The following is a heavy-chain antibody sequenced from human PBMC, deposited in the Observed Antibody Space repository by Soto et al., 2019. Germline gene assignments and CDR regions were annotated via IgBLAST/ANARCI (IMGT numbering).Heavy chain of an antibody. CDR3: AREYDILTGYYRRPFYYGMDV. CDR1: GGTFSSYT. CDR2: IIPILGIA. Sequence: SVKVSCKASGGTFSSYTISWVRQAPGQGLEWMGRIIPILGIANYAQKFQGRVTITADKSTSTAYMELSSLRSEDTAVYYCAREYDILTGYYRRPFYYGMDVWGQGTTVTVSS. D-gene: IGHD3-9*01. J-gene: IGHJ6*02. V-gene: IGHV1-69*02.